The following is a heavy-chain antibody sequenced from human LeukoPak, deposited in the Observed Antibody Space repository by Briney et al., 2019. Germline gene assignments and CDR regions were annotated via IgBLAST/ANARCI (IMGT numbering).Heavy chain of an antibody. CDR3: AKDGTHTRVILYYYYYYMDV. CDR1: GFTFSSYG. CDR2: IRYDGSNK. Sequence: GGSLRLSCAASGFTFSSYGMHWVRQAPGKGLEWVAFIRYDGSNKYYADSVKGRFTISRDNSKNTLYLQMNSLRAEDTAVYYCAKDGTHTRVILYYYYYYMDVWGKGTTVTISS. D-gene: IGHD1-1*01. V-gene: IGHV3-30*02. J-gene: IGHJ6*03.